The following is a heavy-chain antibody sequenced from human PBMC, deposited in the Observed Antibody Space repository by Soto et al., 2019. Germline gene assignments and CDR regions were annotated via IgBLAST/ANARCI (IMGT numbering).Heavy chain of an antibody. CDR2: ISGSGGST. J-gene: IGHJ6*02. CDR3: AKDITIFGVVIFGMDV. V-gene: IGHV3-23*01. D-gene: IGHD3-3*01. CDR1: GFTFSSYA. Sequence: GGSQRLSCAASGFTFSSYAMSWVRQAPGKGLEWVSAISGSGGSTYYADSVKGRFTISRDNSKNTLYLQMNSLRAEDTAVYYCAKDITIFGVVIFGMDVWGQGTTVTVSS.